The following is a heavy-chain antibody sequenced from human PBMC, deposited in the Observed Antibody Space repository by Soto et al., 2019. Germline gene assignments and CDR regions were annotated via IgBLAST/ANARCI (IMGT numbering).Heavy chain of an antibody. D-gene: IGHD3-16*01. CDR3: ARTAPMDAGDKYYYDF. Sequence: SVKVSCKTSGGTFSTFGISWVRQAPGEGLEWMGGIIPFFGTAEYSQKFEDRITITADESTNTVYMDLRSLTSEDTAIYYCARTAPMDAGDKYYYDFWGQGALVTVSS. CDR2: IIPFFGTA. CDR1: GGTFSTFG. V-gene: IGHV1-69*13. J-gene: IGHJ4*02.